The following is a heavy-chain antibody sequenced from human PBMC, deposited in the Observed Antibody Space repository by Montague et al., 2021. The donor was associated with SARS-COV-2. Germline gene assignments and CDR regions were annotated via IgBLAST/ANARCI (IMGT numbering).Heavy chain of an antibody. Sequence: SETLSLTCAVYSEAFNGYYWTWIRQSPGKGLEWIGDVSHPGSAKYNPSLKSRVTISVDTYRKQVSLRLTPVTAADTATYYCARGVYSRVIFVVSHRYYFDYWGQGNMVAVSA. CDR1: SEAFNGYY. D-gene: IGHD3-9*01. CDR2: VSHPGSA. J-gene: IGHJ4*02. V-gene: IGHV4-34*01. CDR3: ARGVYSRVIFVVSHRYYFDY.